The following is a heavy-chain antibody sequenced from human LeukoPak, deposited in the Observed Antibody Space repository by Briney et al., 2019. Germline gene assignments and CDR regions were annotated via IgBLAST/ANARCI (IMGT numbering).Heavy chain of an antibody. D-gene: IGHD5-18*01. CDR3: ARGKIQLWSGQGNAFDI. CDR2: INPSGGST. CDR1: GYTFTSYY. J-gene: IGHJ3*02. Sequence: ASVKVSCKASGYTFTSYYMHWVRQAPGQGLEWMGIINPSGGSTSYAQKLQGRVTMTRDTSTSTVYMELSSLRSEDTAAYYCARGKIQLWSGQGNAFDIWGQGTMVTVSS. V-gene: IGHV1-46*01.